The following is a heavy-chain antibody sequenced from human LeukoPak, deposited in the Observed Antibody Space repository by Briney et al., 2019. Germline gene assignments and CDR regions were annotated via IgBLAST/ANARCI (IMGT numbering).Heavy chain of an antibody. CDR3: ARFGDGYNYWGKNFDY. CDR1: GFTFSSYW. J-gene: IGHJ4*02. CDR2: IKQDGSEK. Sequence: GGSLRLSCAASGFTFSSYWMSWVRQAPGKGLEWVANIKQDGSEKYYVDSVKGRFTISRDNAKNPLYLQMNSLRAEDTAVYYCARFGDGYNYWGKNFDYWGQGTLVTVSS. V-gene: IGHV3-7*01. D-gene: IGHD5-24*01.